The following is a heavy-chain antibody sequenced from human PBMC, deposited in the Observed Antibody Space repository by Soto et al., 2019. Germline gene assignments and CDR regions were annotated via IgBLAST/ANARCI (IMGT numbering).Heavy chain of an antibody. D-gene: IGHD5-18*01. V-gene: IGHV1-3*01. CDR1: GYTFTSYA. CDR2: INAGNGNT. CDR3: AREGIPSYTAMALGFDY. J-gene: IGHJ4*02. Sequence: ASVKVSCKASGYTFTSYAMHWVRQAPGQRLEWMGWINAGNGNTKYSQKFQGRVTITRDTSASTAYMELSSLRSEDTAVYYCAREGIPSYTAMALGFDYWGQGTLDTVSS.